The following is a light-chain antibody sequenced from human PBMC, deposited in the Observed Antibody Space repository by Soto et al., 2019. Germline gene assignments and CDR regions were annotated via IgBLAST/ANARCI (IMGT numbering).Light chain of an antibody. CDR3: CSYAGSGLV. J-gene: IGLJ2*01. CDR1: TSDVTFYTL. V-gene: IGLV2-23*01. CDR2: EGS. Sequence: QSAVTQPASVSGSPGQSVTISCTGATSDVTFYTLVSWYQHHPGKAPKVLIYEGSKRPSGVSGRFSGSKSANTASLTISGLQAEDEADYYCCSYAGSGLVFGAGTKVTVL.